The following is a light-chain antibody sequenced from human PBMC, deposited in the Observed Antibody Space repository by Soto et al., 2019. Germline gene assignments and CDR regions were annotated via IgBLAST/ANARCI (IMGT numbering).Light chain of an antibody. CDR3: KQYNDWPGT. V-gene: IGKV3-15*01. CDR2: AAS. CDR1: QSVSSN. Sequence: EIVMTQSPSTLSVSPGDRATLSCRASQSVSSNLAWYQQKPGQAPRLLIYAASTRAGGIPARFSGSGSGTDFILTISSLQSEDFAVYCCKQYNDWPGTFGQGTKVEIK. J-gene: IGKJ1*01.